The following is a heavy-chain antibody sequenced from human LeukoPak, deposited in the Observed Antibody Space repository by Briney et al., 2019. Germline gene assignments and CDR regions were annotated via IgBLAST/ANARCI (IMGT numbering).Heavy chain of an antibody. J-gene: IGHJ4*02. Sequence: GGSLRLSCAASGFTVSNNYMSWVRQAPGKGLEWVGFIRSKAYGGTTENAASVKGRFTISRDDSKSIAYLQMNSLKTEDTAVYYCTGSFGELTFFDYWGLGTLVTVSS. CDR2: IRSKAYGGTT. CDR3: TGSFGELTFFDY. CDR1: GFTVSNNY. D-gene: IGHD3-10*01. V-gene: IGHV3-49*04.